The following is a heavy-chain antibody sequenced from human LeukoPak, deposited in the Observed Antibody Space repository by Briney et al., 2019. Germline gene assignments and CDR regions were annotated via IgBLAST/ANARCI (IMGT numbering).Heavy chain of an antibody. CDR1: GFTYSSCA. CDR2: ISGSGGST. J-gene: IGHJ4*02. D-gene: IGHD3-10*01. Sequence: AGGSLRLSCAASGFTYSSCAMSWVRQAPGKELEWVSAISGSGGSTYYEDSVKGRFTISRDNFKNTLYLQMNSLRAEDTAVYYCAKHFAAVRGVITPFDYWGQGTLVTVSS. V-gene: IGHV3-23*01. CDR3: AKHFAAVRGVITPFDY.